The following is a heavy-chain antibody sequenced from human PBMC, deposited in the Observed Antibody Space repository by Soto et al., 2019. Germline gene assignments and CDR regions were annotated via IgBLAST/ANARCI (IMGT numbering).Heavy chain of an antibody. CDR1: GFTFSSYS. CDR3: ARALRPSSSPYYYYGMDV. J-gene: IGHJ6*02. D-gene: IGHD6-6*01. Sequence: PGGSLRLSCAASGFTFSSYSMNWVRQAPGKGLEWVSSISSSSSYIYYADSVKGRFTISRDNAKNSLYPQMNSLRAEDTAVYYCARALRPSSSPYYYYGMDVWGQGTTVTVS. V-gene: IGHV3-21*01. CDR2: ISSSSSYI.